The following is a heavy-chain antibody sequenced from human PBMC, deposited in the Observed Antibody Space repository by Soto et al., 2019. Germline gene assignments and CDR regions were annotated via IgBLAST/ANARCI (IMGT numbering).Heavy chain of an antibody. CDR2: VSPPFRTS. V-gene: IGHV1-69*06. CDR3: ARVLYYGSGSYSPYGMDV. CDR1: GVSFNNNG. Sequence: QVQLVQSGAEVKKPGSSVKVSCKTSGVSFNNNGIGWVRQAPGHGLEWMGGVSPPFRTSNYAQKFQGRIWITAARSEGTVNMELSSLRSEDTAQYYCARVLYYGSGSYSPYGMDVWGQGTTVTVSS. D-gene: IGHD3-10*01. J-gene: IGHJ6*02.